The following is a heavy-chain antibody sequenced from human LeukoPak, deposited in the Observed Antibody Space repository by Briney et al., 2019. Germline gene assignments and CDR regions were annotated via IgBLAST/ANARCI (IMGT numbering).Heavy chain of an antibody. CDR2: INAGNGNT. J-gene: IGHJ4*02. D-gene: IGHD2-2*01. CDR3: ARDSAGTSCFDY. CDR1: GYIFINYA. Sequence: ASVKVSFTASGYIFINYAMHWVRQAPGQRLEWMGWINAGNGNTKYSQKFQGRVTITRDTSASTAYMELSSLRSEDTAVYYCARDSAGTSCFDYWGQGTLVTVSS. V-gene: IGHV1-3*01.